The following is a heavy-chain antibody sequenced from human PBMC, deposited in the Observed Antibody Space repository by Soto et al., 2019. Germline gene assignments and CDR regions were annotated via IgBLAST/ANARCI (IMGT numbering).Heavy chain of an antibody. V-gene: IGHV1-18*01. J-gene: IGHJ3*02. CDR3: ARASYLDAFDI. CDR2: ISAYNGNT. CDR1: GYTFTSYG. Sequence: ASVKVSCKASGYTFTSYGISWVRQAPGQGLEWMGWISAYNGNTSYAQKFQGRVTMTTNTSTSTAYMELSSLRSDDTAVYYCARASYLDAFDIWGQGTMVTVSS. D-gene: IGHD2-2*01.